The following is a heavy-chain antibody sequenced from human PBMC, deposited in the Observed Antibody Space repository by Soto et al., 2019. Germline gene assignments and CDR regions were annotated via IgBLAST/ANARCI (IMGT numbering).Heavy chain of an antibody. J-gene: IGHJ5*02. V-gene: IGHV3-23*01. CDR2: ISGSGEST. CDR3: SKTVGYDFWSGQNWFDP. Sequence: GGSLRLSCAASGITLSSYAMSWVRQAPGKGLEWVSAISGSGESTYYADSVKGRFTISRDNSKNTLYLQMNSLRAEDTSVYYFSKTVGYDFWSGQNWFDPWGQGTLVTVSS. CDR1: GITLSSYA. D-gene: IGHD3-3*01.